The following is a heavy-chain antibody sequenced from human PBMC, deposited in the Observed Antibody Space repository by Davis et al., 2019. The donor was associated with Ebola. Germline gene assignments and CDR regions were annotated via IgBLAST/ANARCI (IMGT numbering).Heavy chain of an antibody. Sequence: GESLKISCKDSGYSFNSHWIAWVRQMPGKGLEWMGFIFPDDSDATYSPSFQGQVTFSVDKSIRTAYLHWNSLKASDTATYYCARQGTTSWDSWGQGTLVTVSS. CDR2: IFPDDSDA. J-gene: IGHJ4*02. CDR1: GYSFNSHW. V-gene: IGHV5-51*01. D-gene: IGHD2-2*01. CDR3: ARQGTTSWDS.